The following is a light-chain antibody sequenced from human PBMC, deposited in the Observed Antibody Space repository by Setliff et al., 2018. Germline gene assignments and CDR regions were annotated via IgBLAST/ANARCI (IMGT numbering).Light chain of an antibody. Sequence: QSVLMQPPSVSGAPGQRVTISCTGSNSNIGAGYAVHWYQQLPGTAPKVLIYNNNNRPSGVPDRFSGSKSGTLTSLAITGLQAEDEADYYCSCHTGGNNFVFGSGTKVTVL. J-gene: IGLJ1*01. V-gene: IGLV1-40*01. CDR2: NNN. CDR3: SCHTGGNNFV. CDR1: NSNIGAGYA.